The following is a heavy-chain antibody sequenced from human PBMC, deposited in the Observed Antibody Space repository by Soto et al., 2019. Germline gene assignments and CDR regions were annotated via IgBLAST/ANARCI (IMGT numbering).Heavy chain of an antibody. CDR2: IKQDGSEK. CDR3: ARGLDDSSGEGDY. D-gene: IGHD3-22*01. Sequence: GGSLRLSCAASGFTFSSYWMSWVRQAPGKGLEWVANIKQDGSEKYYVDSVKGRFTISRDNAKNSLYLQMNSLRAEDTAVYYCARGLDDSSGEGDYWGQGTLVTVSS. CDR1: GFTFSSYW. J-gene: IGHJ4*02. V-gene: IGHV3-7*01.